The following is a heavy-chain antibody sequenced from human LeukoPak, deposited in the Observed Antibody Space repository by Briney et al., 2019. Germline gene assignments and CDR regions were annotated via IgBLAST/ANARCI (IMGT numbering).Heavy chain of an antibody. Sequence: GGSLRLSCAASGFTFSSYGMHWVRQAPGRGLEWVAFIRYDGSNKYYADSVKGRFTISRDNSKNTLYLQMNSLRAEDTAVYYCAKDAPRVAARPFYFDYWGQGTLVTVSS. CDR2: IRYDGSNK. CDR1: GFTFSSYG. D-gene: IGHD6-6*01. CDR3: AKDAPRVAARPFYFDY. V-gene: IGHV3-30*02. J-gene: IGHJ4*02.